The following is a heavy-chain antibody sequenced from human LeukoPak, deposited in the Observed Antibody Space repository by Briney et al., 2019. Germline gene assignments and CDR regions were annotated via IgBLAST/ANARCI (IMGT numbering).Heavy chain of an antibody. CDR1: GGSISSSSYY. Sequence: SETLSLTCTVSGGSISSSSYYWGWIRQPPGKGLERIGSIYYSGSPSYNTSLKSRVTISVDTSKNQFSLKLSSVTAADTAVYYCARTTRFEDIAWFDPWGQGTLVTVSS. CDR2: IYYSGSP. CDR3: ARTTRFEDIAWFDP. V-gene: IGHV4-39*01. J-gene: IGHJ5*02. D-gene: IGHD3-16*01.